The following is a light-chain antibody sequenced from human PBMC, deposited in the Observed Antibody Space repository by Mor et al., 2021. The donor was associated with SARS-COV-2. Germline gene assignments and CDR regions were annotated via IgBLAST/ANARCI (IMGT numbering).Light chain of an antibody. J-gene: IGKJ4*01. CDR1: QDINTY. Sequence: DRVTITCRASQDINTYLAWFQQEPGKAPKRLIYVASRLESGVPSRFSDSGFATEFTLTIDSLQPEDFATYYFLQHAVYPLTFGG. CDR3: LQHAVYPLT. V-gene: IGKV1-17*03. CDR2: VAS.